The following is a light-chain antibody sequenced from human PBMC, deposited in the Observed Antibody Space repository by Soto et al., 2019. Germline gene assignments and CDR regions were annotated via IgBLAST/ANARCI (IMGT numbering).Light chain of an antibody. CDR2: YDD. CDR3: AAWDDSLNGYV. V-gene: IGLV1-36*01. CDR1: SSNIGNNA. J-gene: IGLJ1*01. Sequence: QSVLTQPPSVSEAPRQRVTISCSGSSSNIGNNAVNWYQQLPGKAPKLLIYYDDLLPSGVSDRFSGSKSGTSASLAISGLQSEDEADYYCAAWDDSLNGYVFLTGTKVTVL.